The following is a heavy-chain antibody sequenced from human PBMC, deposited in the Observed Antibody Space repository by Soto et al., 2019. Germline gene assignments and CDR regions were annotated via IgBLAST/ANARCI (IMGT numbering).Heavy chain of an antibody. D-gene: IGHD6-19*01. V-gene: IGHV3-11*01. J-gene: IGHJ3*02. CDR1: GFTFSDYY. Sequence: GGSLRLSCAASGFTFSDYYMSWIRQAPGKGLEWVSYISSSGSTIYYADSVKGRFTISRDNAKNSLYLQMNSLRAEDTAVYYCARDQNIQYSSGWSTPNDAFDIWGQGTMVTVSS. CDR2: ISSSGSTI. CDR3: ARDQNIQYSSGWSTPNDAFDI.